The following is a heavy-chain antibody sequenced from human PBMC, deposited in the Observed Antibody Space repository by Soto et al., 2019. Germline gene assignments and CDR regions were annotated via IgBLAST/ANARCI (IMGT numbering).Heavy chain of an antibody. J-gene: IGHJ6*02. V-gene: IGHV4-59*01. CDR3: ARDGVSSGYYYYYYYGMDV. D-gene: IGHD3-22*01. CDR2: IYYSGST. Sequence: SETLSLTCTVSGGSISSYYWSWIRQPPGKGLEWIGYIYYSGSTNYNPSLKSRVTISVDTSKNQFSLKLSSVTAADMAVYYCARDGVSSGYYYYYYYGMDVWGQGTTVTVSS. CDR1: GGSISSYY.